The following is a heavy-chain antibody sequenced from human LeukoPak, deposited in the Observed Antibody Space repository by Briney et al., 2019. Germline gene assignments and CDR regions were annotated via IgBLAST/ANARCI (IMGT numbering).Heavy chain of an antibody. D-gene: IGHD4-11*01. Sequence: DSVKVSCKASGYTFTGYYMHWVRQAPGQGLEWMGWINPNSGGTNYAQKFQGRVTMTRDTSISAAYMELSRLTSDDTAVYYCARGAHDYTSIDDYWGQGTLVTVSS. J-gene: IGHJ4*02. CDR3: ARGAHDYTSIDDY. V-gene: IGHV1-2*02. CDR1: GYTFTGYY. CDR2: INPNSGGT.